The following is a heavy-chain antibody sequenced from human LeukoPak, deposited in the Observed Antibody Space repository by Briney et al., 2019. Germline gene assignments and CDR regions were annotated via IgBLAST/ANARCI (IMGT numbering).Heavy chain of an antibody. CDR1: GFTVSSNY. J-gene: IGHJ3*02. CDR3: ASDPAAGRVSGAFDI. V-gene: IGHV3-53*01. D-gene: IGHD6-13*01. Sequence: TGGSLRLSCAASGFTVSSNYMSWVRQAPGKGLEWVSVIYSGGSTYYADSVKGRFTISRDNSKNTLYLQMNSLRAEDTAVYYCASDPAAGRVSGAFDIWGQGTMVTVSS. CDR2: IYSGGST.